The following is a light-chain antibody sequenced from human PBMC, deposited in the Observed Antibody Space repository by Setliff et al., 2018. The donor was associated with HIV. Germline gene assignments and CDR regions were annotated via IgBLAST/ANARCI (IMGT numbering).Light chain of an antibody. Sequence: QSALTQPASVSGSPVQSITISCTGTSSDVDTFAFVSWYQQHPDKAPKLLIYEVTNRPSGVSNRFSGSKSGNTASLTISGLHEEDEGAYYCATYTARLGLVVGTGTKVT. CDR3: ATYTARLGLV. CDR1: SSDVDTFAF. V-gene: IGLV2-14*01. CDR2: EVT. J-gene: IGLJ1*01.